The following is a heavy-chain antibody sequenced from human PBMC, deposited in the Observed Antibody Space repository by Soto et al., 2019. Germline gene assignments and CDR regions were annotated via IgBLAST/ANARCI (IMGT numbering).Heavy chain of an antibody. CDR2: ISSTTNYI. J-gene: IGHJ4*02. Sequence: GSLQIPCSASGCTFTIYSMNWVRQAPGKGLEWVSSISSTTNYIYYADSMKGRFTVSRDNAKNSVYLEMNSLSAEDTAVYYCARESEDLTSNFDYWGQGTLVTVYS. CDR1: GCTFTIYS. V-gene: IGHV3-21*01. D-gene: IGHD7-27*01. CDR3: ARESEDLTSNFDY.